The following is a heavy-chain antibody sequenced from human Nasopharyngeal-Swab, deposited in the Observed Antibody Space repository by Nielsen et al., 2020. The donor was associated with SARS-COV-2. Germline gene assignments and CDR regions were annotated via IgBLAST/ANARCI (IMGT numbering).Heavy chain of an antibody. D-gene: IGHD6-19*01. CDR1: GFTFNIYA. J-gene: IGHJ4*02. CDR2: VSASGGST. CDR3: AKDQGDQWLVLDY. V-gene: IGHV3-23*01. Sequence: GESLKISCAASGFTFNIYAMAWVRRAPGRGLQWVTGVSASGGSTYYADSVKGRFTISRDNSKNTLYLQMNSLRAEDTAVYYCAKDQGDQWLVLDYWGQGTLVTVSS.